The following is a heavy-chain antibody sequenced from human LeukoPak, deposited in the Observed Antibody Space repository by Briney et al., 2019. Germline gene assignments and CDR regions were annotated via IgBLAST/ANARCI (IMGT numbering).Heavy chain of an antibody. Sequence: GASVKVSCKASGYTFTDYYLHWVRQAPGQGLEWVGRINPNSGGTNFAQRFQGRVTLTRDTSITTAYMELNSLRSDDTAIYYCACLYQWQVSYYSHGMDAWGQGTTVTVSS. V-gene: IGHV1-2*06. D-gene: IGHD6-19*01. CDR1: GYTFTDYY. CDR3: ACLYQWQVSYYSHGMDA. J-gene: IGHJ6*02. CDR2: INPNSGGT.